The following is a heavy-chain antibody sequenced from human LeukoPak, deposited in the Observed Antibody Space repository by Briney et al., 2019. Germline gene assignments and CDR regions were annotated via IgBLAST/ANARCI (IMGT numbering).Heavy chain of an antibody. D-gene: IGHD3-10*01. Sequence: GGSLRLSCAASGFTFGIYAMNWVRQAPGQGLEWVSAISGSGLRTYYAASVKGRFTISRDNSNNTLYLRMNDLRADDTAVYYCAKDPVSITTLPGWFDPWGLGTLVTVSS. CDR1: GFTFGIYA. V-gene: IGHV3-23*01. CDR3: AKDPVSITTLPGWFDP. CDR2: ISGSGLRT. J-gene: IGHJ5*02.